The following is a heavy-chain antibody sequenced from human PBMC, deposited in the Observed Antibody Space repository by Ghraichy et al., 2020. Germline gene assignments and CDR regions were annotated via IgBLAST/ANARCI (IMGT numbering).Heavy chain of an antibody. Sequence: LSLTCAASGFTFSNYAMNWVRQAPGKALEWVSVISASGGSPHYGDSVKGRFTISRDNSKNTLYLQMSSLRAEDTAVYYCAKDPRGVGVSAYFDNWGQGTLVTVSS. CDR3: AKDPRGVGVSAYFDN. CDR2: ISASGGSP. J-gene: IGHJ5*02. D-gene: IGHD1-26*01. V-gene: IGHV3-23*01. CDR1: GFTFSNYA.